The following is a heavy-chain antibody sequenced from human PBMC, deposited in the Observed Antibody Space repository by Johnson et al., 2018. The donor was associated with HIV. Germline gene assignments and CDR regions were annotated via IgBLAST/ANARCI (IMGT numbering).Heavy chain of an antibody. J-gene: IGHJ3*02. V-gene: IGHV3-23*04. CDR2: ISGSGGST. Sequence: VQLVESGGGVVQPGRSLRLSCAASGFTFSSYAMSWVRQAPGKGLEWVSAISGSGGSTYYAESVRGRFTISRDNSKATLYLQMNSLRGEDTAIYYCARDRGDILTGYTFDAFDIWGQGTKVTVS. CDR3: ARDRGDILTGYTFDAFDI. D-gene: IGHD3-9*01. CDR1: GFTFSSYA.